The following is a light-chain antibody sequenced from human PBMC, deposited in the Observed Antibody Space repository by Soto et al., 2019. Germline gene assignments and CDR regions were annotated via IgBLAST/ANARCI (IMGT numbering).Light chain of an antibody. V-gene: IGKV3-11*01. Sequence: EIVLTQSPATLSLSPGERATLSCRASQSASSYLAWYQQKPGQAPRLLIYDASKRATGIPARFTGSGFGTDYTLTISSLEPEDFAVYYCQQRSTWRTFGQGTKVDIK. CDR1: QSASSY. CDR2: DAS. J-gene: IGKJ1*01. CDR3: QQRSTWRT.